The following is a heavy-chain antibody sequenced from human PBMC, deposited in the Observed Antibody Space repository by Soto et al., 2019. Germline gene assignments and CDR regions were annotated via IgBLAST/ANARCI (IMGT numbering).Heavy chain of an antibody. Sequence: PSETLSLTCAVSGGSISSGGYSGSWIRQPPGKGLEWIGYVYHSGNPYYNPSLKGRVTISLDRSKNQYSLQLNSVTPEDTAVYFCARGEQYSGRIFDYWGQGTLVTVSS. CDR2: VYHSGNP. CDR3: ARGEQYSGRIFDY. J-gene: IGHJ4*01. V-gene: IGHV4-30-2*01. CDR1: GGSISSGGYS. D-gene: IGHD1-26*01.